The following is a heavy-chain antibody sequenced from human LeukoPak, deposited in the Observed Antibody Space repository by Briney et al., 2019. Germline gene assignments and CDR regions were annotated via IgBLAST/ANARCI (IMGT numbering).Heavy chain of an antibody. J-gene: IGHJ4*02. CDR1: GYTFTSYD. CDR2: MNPNSGNT. D-gene: IGHD3-10*01. CDR3: ARGWTTAQKITMVRGVMDFDY. V-gene: IGHV1-8*03. Sequence: ASVKVSCKASGYTFTSYDINWVRQATGQGLEWMGWMNPNSGNTGYAQKFQGRVTITRNTSISTAYMELSSLRSEDTAVYYCARGWTTAQKITMVRGVMDFDYWGQGTLVTASS.